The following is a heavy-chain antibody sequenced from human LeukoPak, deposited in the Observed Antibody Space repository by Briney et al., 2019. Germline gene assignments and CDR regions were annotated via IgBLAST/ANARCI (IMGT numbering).Heavy chain of an antibody. CDR1: GFTFSSYA. V-gene: IGHV3-23*01. CDR3: AKPLSGYYFSVPFDY. J-gene: IGHJ4*02. Sequence: PGGSLRLSCAASGFTFSSYALSWVRQAPGKGLEWVSAISGSGGSTYYADSVKGRFTISRDNSKNTLYLQMNSLRAEDTAVYYCAKPLSGYYFSVPFDYWGQGTLVTVSS. CDR2: ISGSGGST. D-gene: IGHD3-22*01.